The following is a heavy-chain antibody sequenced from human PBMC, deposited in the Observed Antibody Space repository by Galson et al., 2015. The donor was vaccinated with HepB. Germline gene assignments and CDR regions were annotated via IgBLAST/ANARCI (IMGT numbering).Heavy chain of an antibody. D-gene: IGHD3-9*01. CDR3: ARDVDWALDY. Sequence: SVKVSCKASGYTFNKYGISWVRQAPGQGLEWMGWISTKRGNTKHAQNFQGRVTMTTETSTNTVYMELRSLRSADTAVYYCARDVDWALDYWGQGTLVTVSS. J-gene: IGHJ4*02. CDR1: GYTFNKYG. V-gene: IGHV1-18*01. CDR2: ISTKRGNT.